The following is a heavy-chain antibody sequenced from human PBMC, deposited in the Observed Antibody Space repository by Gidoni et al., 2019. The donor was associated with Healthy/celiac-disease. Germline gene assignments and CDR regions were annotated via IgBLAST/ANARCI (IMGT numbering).Heavy chain of an antibody. CDR3: AKDSLLYDFWTMDV. D-gene: IGHD3-3*01. J-gene: IGHJ6*03. CDR2: ISGSGGST. Sequence: EVQLFESGGGLVHRVGSLRLSCAASGFTFSSYAMSWVRQAPGKGLEWVSAISGSGGSTYYADSVKGQFTISRDNSKNTLYLQMNSLRAEDTAVYYCAKDSLLYDFWTMDVWGKGTTVTVSS. V-gene: IGHV3-23*01. CDR1: GFTFSSYA.